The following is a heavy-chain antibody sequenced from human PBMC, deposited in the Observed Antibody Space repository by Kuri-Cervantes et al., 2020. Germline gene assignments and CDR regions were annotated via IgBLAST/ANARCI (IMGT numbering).Heavy chain of an antibody. CDR3: VVTSGYSGYHWVDY. CDR1: GLTFSSYD. Sequence: GGSLRLSCAASGLTFSSYDMHWVRQATGKGLEWVSAIGTAGDTYYPGSVKGRFTISRENAKNSLYLQMKSMRAGDTAVYYCVVTSGYSGYHWVDYWGQGTLVTVSS. V-gene: IGHV3-13*01. D-gene: IGHD5-12*01. CDR2: IGTAGDT. J-gene: IGHJ4*02.